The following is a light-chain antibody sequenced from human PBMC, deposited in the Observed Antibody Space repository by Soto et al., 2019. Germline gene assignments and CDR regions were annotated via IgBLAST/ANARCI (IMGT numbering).Light chain of an antibody. J-gene: IGLJ3*02. Sequence: QSALTQPPSASGSPGQSVTISCTGTSSDVGGYNYVSWYQHHPGKAPKLLIYEVSKRPSGVPDRFSASKPGNTASLTVSGLQAEDEADYYCASYAGSTDWVFGGGTKLTVL. CDR2: EVS. CDR3: ASYAGSTDWV. CDR1: SSDVGGYNY. V-gene: IGLV2-8*01.